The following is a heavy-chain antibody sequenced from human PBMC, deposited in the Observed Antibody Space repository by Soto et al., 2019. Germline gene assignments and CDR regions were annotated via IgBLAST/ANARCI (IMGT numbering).Heavy chain of an antibody. CDR3: ARPQPSGYIYGFPF. J-gene: IGHJ4*02. CDR1: GFTFSDYY. Sequence: GGSLRLSCASSGFTFSDYYMNWFRQAPGKGLEWVSYISDTGSIIYYADSVKGRFTISRDNARNALYLQMNSLRDEDTAVYYCARPQPSGYIYGFPFWGQGTLVTVSS. V-gene: IGHV3-11*01. D-gene: IGHD5-18*01. CDR2: ISDTGSII.